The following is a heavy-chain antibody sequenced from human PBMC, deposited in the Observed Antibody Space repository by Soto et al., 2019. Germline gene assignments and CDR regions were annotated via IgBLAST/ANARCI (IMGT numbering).Heavy chain of an antibody. V-gene: IGHV2-5*02. CDR3: AQSSGYKPRFDF. J-gene: IGHJ4*02. CDR1: GFSLSTSGVG. Sequence: SGPTLVNPTQTLTLTCTFSGFSLSTSGVGVGWIRQPPGKALEWLALIYWDDDKRYSPSLKSRLTITKDTSKNQVVLTMTNMDPVDTATYFCAQSSGYKPRFDFWGQGALVTSPQ. CDR2: IYWDDDK. D-gene: IGHD5-12*01.